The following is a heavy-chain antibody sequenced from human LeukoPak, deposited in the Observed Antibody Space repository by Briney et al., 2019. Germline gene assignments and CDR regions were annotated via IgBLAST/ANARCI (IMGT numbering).Heavy chain of an antibody. CDR3: ATVIGPGYSYGYGDR. V-gene: IGHV3-11*06. CDR2: ISSSGSYT. J-gene: IGHJ4*02. CDR1: GFAFSDYY. D-gene: IGHD5-18*01. Sequence: GGSLRLSCAASGFAFSDYYMSWIRQAPGKGLEWVSYISSSGSYTNYEDSVKGRFTISRDNARNSLYLLMTSLRAEDTAVYYCATVIGPGYSYGYGDRWGQGTLVTVSS.